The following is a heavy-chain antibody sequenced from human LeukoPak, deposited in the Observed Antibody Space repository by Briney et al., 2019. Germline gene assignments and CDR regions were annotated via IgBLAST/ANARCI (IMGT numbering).Heavy chain of an antibody. CDR3: ARDLVLYYGGRTDAFDI. J-gene: IGHJ3*02. Sequence: PGGSLRLSCAASGFTFSSYSMNWVRQAPGKGLEWVSSISSSSSYIYYADSVKGRFTISRDDAKNTLYLQMNSLRAEDTAVYYCARDLVLYYGGRTDAFDIWGQGTMVTVSS. CDR2: ISSSSSYI. CDR1: GFTFSSYS. V-gene: IGHV3-21*01. D-gene: IGHD4-23*01.